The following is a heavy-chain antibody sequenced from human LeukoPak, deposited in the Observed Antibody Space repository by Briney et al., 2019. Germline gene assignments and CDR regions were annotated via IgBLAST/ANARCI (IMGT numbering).Heavy chain of an antibody. Sequence: SVKVSCKASGFTFTSSAVQWVRQARGQRLEWIGWIVVGSGNTNYAQRFQERVTITRDMSTSTAYMELSSLRSEDTAVYYCARDQTAGYSSSGSSSWGRLGDWGQGTLVTVSS. CDR2: IVVGSGNT. J-gene: IGHJ4*02. CDR1: GFTFTSSA. V-gene: IGHV1-58*01. CDR3: ARDQTAGYSSSGSSSWGRLGD. D-gene: IGHD6-13*01.